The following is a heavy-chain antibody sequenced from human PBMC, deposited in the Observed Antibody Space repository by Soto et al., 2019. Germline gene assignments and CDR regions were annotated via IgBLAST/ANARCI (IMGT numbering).Heavy chain of an antibody. Sequence: QVQLVQSGTEVNKSGSSVKVSCQVSGGLFNSNGINWVRQAPGQGLEWMGSIIPVFGTTKYAQRFQARVTISAEESTNTVYIQLSSLKSDDAAIYYCARGGAATWTGWVDPWGQGTQVVVSS. CDR2: IIPVFGTT. D-gene: IGHD3-16*01. V-gene: IGHV1-69*18. CDR3: ARGGAATWTGWVDP. J-gene: IGHJ5*02. CDR1: GGLFNSNG.